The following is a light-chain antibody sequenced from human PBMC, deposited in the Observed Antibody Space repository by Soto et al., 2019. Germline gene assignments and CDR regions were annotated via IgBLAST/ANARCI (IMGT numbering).Light chain of an antibody. CDR1: QDINNY. V-gene: IGKV1-33*01. J-gene: IGKJ2*01. CDR2: DAS. CDR3: QQFDDVPLS. Sequence: IQMTQSPSSLSASVGDRVTITCQESQDINNYLNWYQQKPGKAPKLLIYDASNLETGVPSRFSGSGSGTEFTFTISSLQPEDIATYFCQQFDDVPLSFGPGTTVEIK.